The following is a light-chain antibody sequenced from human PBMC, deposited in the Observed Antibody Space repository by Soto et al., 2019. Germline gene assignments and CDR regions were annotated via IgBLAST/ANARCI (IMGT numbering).Light chain of an antibody. CDR2: AAS. J-gene: IGKJ1*01. CDR3: QHYHIYPWT. Sequence: AIRMTQSPSSFSASTGDRVTITCRASQGISNSLAWYQQKPGKAPKLLIYAASTLQSGVPSRFSGSGSGTDFTLTISWLQSEDFATYYCQHYHIYPWTFGQGTKVEI. CDR1: QGISNS. V-gene: IGKV1-8*01.